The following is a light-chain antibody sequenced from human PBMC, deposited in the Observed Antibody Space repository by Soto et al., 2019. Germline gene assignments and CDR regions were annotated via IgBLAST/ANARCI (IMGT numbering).Light chain of an antibody. Sequence: QSALTQPPSVSGSPGQSVTISCTGTSSDVGSYNRVSWYQQPPGTAPKVMIYDVSNRPSGVPDRFSGSKSGNTASLTISGLQAEDESDYYCSSYTSSSTYVFGTGIKLTVL. V-gene: IGLV2-18*02. CDR1: SSDVGSYNR. J-gene: IGLJ1*01. CDR3: SSYTSSSTYV. CDR2: DVS.